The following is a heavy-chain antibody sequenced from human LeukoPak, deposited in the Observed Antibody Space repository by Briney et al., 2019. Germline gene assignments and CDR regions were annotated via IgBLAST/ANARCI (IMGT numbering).Heavy chain of an antibody. D-gene: IGHD2-8*01. CDR2: IYYSGST. Sequence: SETLSLTCAVYGGSFSGYYWSWIRQPPGKGLEWIGYIYYSGSTNYNPSLKSRVTISVDTSKNQFSLKLSSVTAADTAVYYCARGASGVIDYWGQGTLVTVSS. V-gene: IGHV4-59*01. CDR3: ARGASGVIDY. J-gene: IGHJ4*02. CDR1: GGSFSGYY.